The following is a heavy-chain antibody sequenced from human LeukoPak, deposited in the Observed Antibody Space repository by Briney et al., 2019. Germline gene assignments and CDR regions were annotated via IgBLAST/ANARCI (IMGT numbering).Heavy chain of an antibody. CDR1: GGSFSGYY. CDR3: ASSWFGEPHNPGY. V-gene: IGHV4-34*01. D-gene: IGHD3-10*01. J-gene: IGHJ4*02. CDR2: INHSGST. Sequence: PSETLSLTCAVYGGSFSGYYWSWIRQPPGKGLEWIGEINHSGSTNYNPSLKSRVTISVDTSKNQFSLKLSSVTAADTAVYYCASSWFGEPHNPGYWGQGTLVTVSS.